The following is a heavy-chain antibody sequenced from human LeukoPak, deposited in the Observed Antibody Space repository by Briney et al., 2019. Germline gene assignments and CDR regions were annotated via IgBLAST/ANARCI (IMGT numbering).Heavy chain of an antibody. J-gene: IGHJ4*02. CDR3: TREADPAFSASSSPDF. CDR1: AFGFSNFW. D-gene: IGHD6-6*01. Sequence: GSLTLSCAASAFGFSNFWMHWVPQAPGKGLEWVSRIKTDGSITAYADSVKGRFTISRDNAKNTLYLHMNSLKGEDTATYFCTREADPAFSASSSPDFWGQGTPVTVS. CDR2: IKTDGSIT. V-gene: IGHV3-74*01.